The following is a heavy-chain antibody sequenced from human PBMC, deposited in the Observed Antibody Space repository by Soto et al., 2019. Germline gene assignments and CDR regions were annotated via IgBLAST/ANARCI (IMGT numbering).Heavy chain of an antibody. D-gene: IGHD2-2*02. V-gene: IGHV4-30-2*01. J-gene: IGHJ4*02. Sequence: SETLSLTCAFSGCSISSGGYSWSWIRQPPGKGLEWIGYIYHSGSTYYNPSLKSRVTISVDTSKNQFSLKLSSVTAADTAVYYCARDCPIRPCELDYWGQGTLVTVSS. CDR2: IYHSGST. CDR1: GCSISSGGYS. CDR3: ARDCPIRPCELDY.